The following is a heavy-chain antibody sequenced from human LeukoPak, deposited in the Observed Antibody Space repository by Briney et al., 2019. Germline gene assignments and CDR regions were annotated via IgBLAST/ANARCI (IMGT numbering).Heavy chain of an antibody. V-gene: IGHV4-34*01. CDR1: GGSFSGYY. D-gene: IGHD3-22*01. CDR3: ATDDSSGYIDY. J-gene: IGHJ4*02. CDR2: INHSGST. Sequence: SETLSLTCAVYGGSFSGYYWSWLRQPPGKGLEWIGEINHSGSTNYNPSLKSRVTISVDASKNQFSLKLSSVTAADTAVYYCATDDSSGYIDYWGQGTLVTVSS.